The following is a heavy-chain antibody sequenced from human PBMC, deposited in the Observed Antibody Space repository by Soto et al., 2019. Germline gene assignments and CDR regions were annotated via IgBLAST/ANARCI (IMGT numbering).Heavy chain of an antibody. CDR1: GFTFSDFA. V-gene: IGHV3-30*18. J-gene: IGHJ6*02. Sequence: QVQLVESGGTVVQPGRSVRLSCSASGFTFSDFAIHWVLQAAGKGLQWLAVTSFDGNKKYYADSVKGRLTISRDNSKNTLNMQMYSQTSDDTAVYYCAKDCGHQFIPHHYGMDVWGQGTTVTVSS. D-gene: IGHD2-21*01. CDR3: AKDCGHQFIPHHYGMDV. CDR2: TSFDGNKK.